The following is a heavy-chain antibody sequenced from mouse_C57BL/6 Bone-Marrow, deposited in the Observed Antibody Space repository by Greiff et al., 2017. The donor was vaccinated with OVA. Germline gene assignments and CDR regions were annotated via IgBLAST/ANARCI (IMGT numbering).Heavy chain of an antibody. Sequence: QVQLQQPGAELVKPRASVKLSCKASGYTFTSYWMHWVKQRPGQGLEWIGMIHPNSGSTNYNEKFKSKATLTVDKSSSTAYMQLSSLTSEDSAVYYCARSGRLRRFAYWGQGTLVTVSA. CDR3: ARSGRLRRFAY. D-gene: IGHD2-2*01. J-gene: IGHJ3*01. V-gene: IGHV1-64*01. CDR2: IHPNSGST. CDR1: GYTFTSYW.